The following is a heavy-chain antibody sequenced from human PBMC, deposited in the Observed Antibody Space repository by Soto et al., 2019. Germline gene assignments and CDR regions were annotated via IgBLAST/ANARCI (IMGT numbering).Heavy chain of an antibody. CDR3: ARHAPGYDYRPPGDLRDPHYYYYMDV. Sequence: SETLSLTCTVSGGSISSSSYYWGWIRQPPGKGLEWIGSIYYSGSTYYNPSLKSRVTISVDTSKNQFSLKLSSVTAADTAVYYCARHAPGYDYRPPGDLRDPHYYYYMDVWGKGTTVTVSS. D-gene: IGHD3-22*01. J-gene: IGHJ6*03. CDR1: GGSISSSSYY. CDR2: IYYSGST. V-gene: IGHV4-39*01.